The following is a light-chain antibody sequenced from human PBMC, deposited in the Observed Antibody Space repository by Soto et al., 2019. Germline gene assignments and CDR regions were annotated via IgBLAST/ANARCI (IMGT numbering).Light chain of an antibody. J-gene: IGKJ4*01. CDR2: GAS. Sequence: EIVMTQSPATVSVSPGERATXSCRASQSVSTNLAWYQQKPAQANRLIIYGASKRPTGITGRLSGGGSGTEFTLTISSLQSADFAVYYCQQYNEWPLTFGGGTKVDIK. CDR1: QSVSTN. CDR3: QQYNEWPLT. V-gene: IGKV3-15*01.